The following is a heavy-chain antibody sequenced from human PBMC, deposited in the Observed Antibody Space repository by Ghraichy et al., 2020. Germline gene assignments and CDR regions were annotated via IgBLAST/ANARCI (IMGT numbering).Heavy chain of an antibody. Sequence: ASVKVSCKASGYTFKSYNMHWVRQAPGQRLEWVGWINVGNGNTRYSQNFQGRVTMTRDTSTTTGYMELRSLGSDDTAVYYCAREIVVVAAAVEDENYFDYWGQGTLVTVSS. CDR2: INVGNGNT. CDR1: GYTFKSYN. CDR3: AREIVVVAAAVEDENYFDY. J-gene: IGHJ4*02. D-gene: IGHD2-2*01. V-gene: IGHV1-3*01.